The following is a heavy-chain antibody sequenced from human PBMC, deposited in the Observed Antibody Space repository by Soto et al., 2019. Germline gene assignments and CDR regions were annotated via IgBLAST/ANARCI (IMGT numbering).Heavy chain of an antibody. J-gene: IGHJ6*02. CDR1: GVTFITYS. V-gene: IGHV3-21*01. CDR2: ISSRSDI. CDR3: AREYTAWPLAYGLDV. Sequence: GGSLKLSCVGSGVTFITYSINWVRQAAGKGLEWVSSISSRSDIYYADSVKGRFTISRDNAKNSVSLQMNSLRAEDTAVYYCAREYTAWPLAYGLDVWGQGPTVTGSS. D-gene: IGHD2-2*02.